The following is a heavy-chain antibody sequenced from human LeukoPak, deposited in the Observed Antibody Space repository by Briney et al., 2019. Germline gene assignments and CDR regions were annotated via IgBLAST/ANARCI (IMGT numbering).Heavy chain of an antibody. J-gene: IGHJ4*02. Sequence: ASVKVSCKASGYTFTSYYMHWVRQAPGKGLEWMGGFDPEDGETIYAQKFQGRVTMTEDTSTDTAYMELSSLRSEDTAVYYCATGGAIFGVVIIRGGLDYWGQGTLVTVSS. CDR2: FDPEDGET. V-gene: IGHV1-24*01. D-gene: IGHD3-3*02. CDR3: ATGGAIFGVVIIRGGLDY. CDR1: GYTFTSYY.